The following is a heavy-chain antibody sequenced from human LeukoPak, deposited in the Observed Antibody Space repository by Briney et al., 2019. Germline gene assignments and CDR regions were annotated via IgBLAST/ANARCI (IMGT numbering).Heavy chain of an antibody. CDR3: AKGHYYGSGSLDY. V-gene: IGHV3-23*01. CDR2: IGGRDGST. D-gene: IGHD3-10*01. Sequence: GGSLRLSCAASGFTFSSSGMHWVRQAPGKGLEWVSAIGGRDGSTYYADSVKGRFTISRDNSKNTLYVQMNSLRAEDTAVYYCAKGHYYGSGSLDYWGQGTLVTVSS. CDR1: GFTFSSSG. J-gene: IGHJ4*02.